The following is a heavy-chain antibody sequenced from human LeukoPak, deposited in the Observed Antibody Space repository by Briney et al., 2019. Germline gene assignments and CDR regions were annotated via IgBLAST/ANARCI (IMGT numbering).Heavy chain of an antibody. CDR2: YDPDAGET. D-gene: IGHD3-10*01. CDR3: AIDLDPMGVSH. V-gene: IGHV1-24*01. Sequence: GPPMNVSCKVAGNTLTEVSMHWVRQAPGKGVEWVGGYDPDAGETMFAEDFQDRVTLTEDSSIVTAYMELTNLRSDDTAVYYCAIDLDPMGVSHWGPGTLVTVST. CDR1: GNTLTEVS. J-gene: IGHJ4*02.